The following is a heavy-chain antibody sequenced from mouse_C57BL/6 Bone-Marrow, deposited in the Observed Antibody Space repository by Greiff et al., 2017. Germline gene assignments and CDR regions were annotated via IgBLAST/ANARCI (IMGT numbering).Heavy chain of an antibody. V-gene: IGHV14-4*01. J-gene: IGHJ4*01. CDR1: GFNIKDDY. Sequence: VQLQQSGAELVRPGASVKLSCTASGFNIKDDYMHWVKQRPEQGLEWIGWLDPENGDTEYASKFQGKATITVDKSSNTAYLQLSSLTAEDTAVYYCKGYAMDYWGQGTSVTVSS. CDR2: LDPENGDT. CDR3: KGYAMDY.